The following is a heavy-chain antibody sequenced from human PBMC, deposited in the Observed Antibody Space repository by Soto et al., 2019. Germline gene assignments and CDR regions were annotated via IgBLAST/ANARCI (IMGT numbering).Heavy chain of an antibody. D-gene: IGHD1-1*01. CDR2: ISDSGDA. J-gene: IGHJ4*02. V-gene: IGHV3-23*01. Sequence: HPGGSLRLSCEASGFTFNTYVMWLVRQAARKGLEWVARISDSGDAYYADSMEGRFAISRDNSKNTVSLQMTSLRADDTALYYCVKDLYRSATMPCLDHWGQGTLVTVSS. CDR1: GFTFNTYV. CDR3: VKDLYRSATMPCLDH.